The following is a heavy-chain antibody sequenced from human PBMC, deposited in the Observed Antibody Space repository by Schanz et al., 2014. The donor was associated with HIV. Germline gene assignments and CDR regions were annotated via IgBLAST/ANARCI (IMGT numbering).Heavy chain of an antibody. J-gene: IGHJ6*02. D-gene: IGHD3-3*02. CDR3: ARAAFSSEYYYGMDV. Sequence: QVQLVQSGAEVKKPGASVKLSCKASGYTFTSYYVHWVRQAPGQGLEWMGGFIPIFGTTNYAQKFQGRVTIIADESTSTAYMELSSLRSADTAVYFCARAAFSSEYYYGMDVWGQGTTVTVSS. CDR2: FIPIFGTT. V-gene: IGHV1-69*01. CDR1: GYTFTSYY.